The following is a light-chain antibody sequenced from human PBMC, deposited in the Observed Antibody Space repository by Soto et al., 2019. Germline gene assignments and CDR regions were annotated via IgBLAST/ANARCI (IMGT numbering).Light chain of an antibody. J-gene: IGKJ5*01. CDR1: QSVSSY. CDR2: DAS. CDR3: QQYGSSPLWT. Sequence: EIVLTQSPPTLSLSPGERTTLSCRASQSVSSYLAWYQQKPGQPPRLLIYDASNRATGIPARFSGSGSGTDFTLTISRLEPEDFAVYYCQQYGSSPLWTFGQGTRLEIK. V-gene: IGKV3-20*01.